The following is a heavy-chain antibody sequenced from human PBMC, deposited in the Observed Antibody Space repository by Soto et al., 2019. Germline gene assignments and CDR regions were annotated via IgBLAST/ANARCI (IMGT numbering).Heavy chain of an antibody. V-gene: IGHV3-23*01. CDR1: GFIFTNYA. J-gene: IGHJ3*01. D-gene: IGHD5-12*01. CDR2: IGGRGNSA. CDR3: VREGRGSFDF. Sequence: PVGSLRLSCAASGFIFTNYAMNWVRQAPGKGLEWVSVIGGRGNSAYYADSVQCRFTISRDNSKNTLSLQMSSLTADDTAIYYCVREGRGSFDFWGRGTMVTVSS.